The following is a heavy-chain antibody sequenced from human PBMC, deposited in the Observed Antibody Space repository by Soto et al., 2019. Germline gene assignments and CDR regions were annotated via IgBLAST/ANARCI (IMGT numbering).Heavy chain of an antibody. Sequence: EVQLVESGGGLVKPGGSLRLSCAASGSTFSNAWMSWVRQAPGKGLEWVGRIKSKTDGGTTDYAAPVKGRFTISRDDSKNTLYLQMNSLKTEDTAVYYCTTVDTAMVSHDYWGQGTLVTVSS. CDR3: TTVDTAMVSHDY. D-gene: IGHD5-18*01. CDR1: GSTFSNAW. J-gene: IGHJ4*02. CDR2: IKSKTDGGTT. V-gene: IGHV3-15*01.